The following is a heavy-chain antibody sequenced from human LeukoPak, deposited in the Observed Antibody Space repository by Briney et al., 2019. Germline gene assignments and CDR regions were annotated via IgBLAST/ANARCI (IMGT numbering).Heavy chain of an antibody. D-gene: IGHD3-10*01. J-gene: IGHJ4*02. V-gene: IGHV3-11*06. CDR2: ISSSSSYT. CDR3: ARRDYGSGSYSHFDY. Sequence: GGSLRLSCAASGFTFRDYYMSWIRQAPGKGLEWVSYISSSSSYTNYADSVKGRFTISRDNAKNSLYLQMNSLRAEDTAVYYCARRDYGSGSYSHFDYWGQGTLVTVSS. CDR1: GFTFRDYY.